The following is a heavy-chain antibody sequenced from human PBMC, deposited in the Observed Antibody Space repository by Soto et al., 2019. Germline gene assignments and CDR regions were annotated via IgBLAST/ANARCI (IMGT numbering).Heavy chain of an antibody. V-gene: IGHV1-46*01. D-gene: IGHD2-15*01. CDR2: VNLSGGST. CDR3: AREENCSDGICYSEYFQR. Sequence: QVQLVQSGAEVKKPGASVRVSCKASGYIFTAYSMHWVRQAPGQGLEWMGVVNLSGGSTNYAQKFQGRITMTRDTSTSTVYMDLSSLTSEDTAVYYCAREENCSDGICYSEYFQRWGQGTLVTVSS. J-gene: IGHJ1*01. CDR1: GYIFTAYS.